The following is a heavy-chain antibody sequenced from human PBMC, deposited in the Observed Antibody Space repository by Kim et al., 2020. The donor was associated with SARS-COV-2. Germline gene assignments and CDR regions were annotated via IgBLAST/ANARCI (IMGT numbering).Heavy chain of an antibody. CDR3: ARDFNDIVVVPAAMGTFDY. V-gene: IGHV1-46*01. D-gene: IGHD2-2*01. Sequence: ASVKVSCKASGYTFTSYYMHWVRQAPGQGLEWMGIINPSGGSTSYAQKFQGRVTMTRDTSTSTVYMELSSLRSEDTAVYYCARDFNDIVVVPAAMGTFDYWGQGTLVTVSS. J-gene: IGHJ4*02. CDR1: GYTFTSYY. CDR2: INPSGGST.